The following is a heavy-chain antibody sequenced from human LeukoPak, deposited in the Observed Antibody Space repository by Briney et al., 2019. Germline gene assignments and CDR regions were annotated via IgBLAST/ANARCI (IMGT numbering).Heavy chain of an antibody. D-gene: IGHD6-19*01. Sequence: SETLSLTCAVYGGSFSGYYWSWIRQPPGKGLEWIGEINHSGSTNCNPSLKSRVSISVDTSKNQFSLKLSSVTAADTAVYFCARDYVGVAGTFDYWGQGTLVTVSS. CDR1: GGSFSGYY. CDR3: ARDYVGVAGTFDY. J-gene: IGHJ4*02. CDR2: INHSGST. V-gene: IGHV4-34*01.